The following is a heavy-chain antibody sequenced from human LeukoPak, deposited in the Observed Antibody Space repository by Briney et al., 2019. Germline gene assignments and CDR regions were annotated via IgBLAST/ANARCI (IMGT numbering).Heavy chain of an antibody. J-gene: IGHJ5*02. D-gene: IGHD6-19*01. CDR3: ARDASSGWLGWFDP. V-gene: IGHV4-34*01. CDR1: GGSFSGYY. Sequence: SETLSLTCAVYGGSFSGYYWSWIRQPPGKGLEWIGEINHSGSTNYNPSLKSRVTISVETSKNQFSLKLSSVTAADTAVYYCARDASSGWLGWFDPWGQGTLVTVSS. CDR2: INHSGST.